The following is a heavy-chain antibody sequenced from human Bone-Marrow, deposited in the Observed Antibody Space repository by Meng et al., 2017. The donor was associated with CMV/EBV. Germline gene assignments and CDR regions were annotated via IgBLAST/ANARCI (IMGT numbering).Heavy chain of an antibody. CDR3: ARDQGGRLGKNYYYYYGMDV. V-gene: IGHV1-18*01. CDR1: GYTFTSYG. D-gene: IGHD7-27*01. J-gene: IGHJ6*02. CDR2: ISAYNGNT. Sequence: ASVKVSCKASGYTFTSYGISRVRQAPGQGLEWMGWISAYNGNTNYAQKLQGRVTMTTDTSTSTAYMELSSLRSEDTAVYYCARDQGGRLGKNYYYYYGMDVWGQGTTVTVSS.